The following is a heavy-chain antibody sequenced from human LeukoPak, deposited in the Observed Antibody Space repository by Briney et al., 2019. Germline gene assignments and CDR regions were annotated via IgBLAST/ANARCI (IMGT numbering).Heavy chain of an antibody. Sequence: GGSLRLSCAASGFTFSSYWMHWVRQAPGKGLVWVSRINIDGSSTSYADSVKGRFTISRDNAKNTLYLQMNSLRAEDTAVYYCARGGATTFGLWGNAFDIWGQGTMVTVSS. CDR2: INIDGSST. CDR1: GFTFSSYW. J-gene: IGHJ3*02. V-gene: IGHV3-74*01. CDR3: ARGGATTFGLWGNAFDI. D-gene: IGHD3-3*01.